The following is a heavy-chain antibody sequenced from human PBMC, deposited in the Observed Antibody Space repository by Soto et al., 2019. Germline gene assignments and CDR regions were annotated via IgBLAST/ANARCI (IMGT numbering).Heavy chain of an antibody. J-gene: IGHJ6*02. Sequence: AGGSLRLSCAASGFTFSSYWMSCVRQAPGKGLEWVANIKQDGSEKYYVDSVKGRFTISRDNAKNSLYLQMNSLRADDTAVYYCAGLLAIRHYFYHNGMALWGQGTKVTVSS. V-gene: IGHV3-7*01. CDR1: GFTFSSYW. D-gene: IGHD1-26*01. CDR3: AGLLAIRHYFYHNGMAL. CDR2: IKQDGSEK.